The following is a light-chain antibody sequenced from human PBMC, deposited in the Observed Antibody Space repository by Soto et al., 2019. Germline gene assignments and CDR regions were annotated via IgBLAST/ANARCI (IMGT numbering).Light chain of an antibody. J-gene: IGKJ1*01. CDR2: LGS. V-gene: IGKV2-28*01. CDR3: MQALQAWT. CDR1: QSLLHTNGYSY. Sequence: IVMTQSPLSLPVTPGEPASISCRSSQSLLHTNGYSYLDWYLQKPGQSPQLLIYLGSNRASGVPDRFSGSGSGTDSTLKISRVEAEDVGVYYCMQALQAWTFGQGTKVEIK.